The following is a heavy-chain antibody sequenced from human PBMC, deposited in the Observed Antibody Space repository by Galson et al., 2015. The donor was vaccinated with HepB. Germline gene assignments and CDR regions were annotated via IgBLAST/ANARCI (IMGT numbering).Heavy chain of an antibody. CDR1: GFSFNDYG. CDR2: TSYDGSDK. J-gene: IGHJ6*02. Sequence: SLRLSCAGSGFSFNDYGIHWVRQAPGQGPEWVAVTSYDGSDKYYADSMTGRFTISRDNSKNTVYLQMNSLRPKDTAVYYCARGMGTRYNWNPRGYFYGLDVWGQGTTVIVSS. D-gene: IGHD1-20*01. CDR3: ARGMGTRYNWNPRGYFYGLDV. V-gene: IGHV3-30*03.